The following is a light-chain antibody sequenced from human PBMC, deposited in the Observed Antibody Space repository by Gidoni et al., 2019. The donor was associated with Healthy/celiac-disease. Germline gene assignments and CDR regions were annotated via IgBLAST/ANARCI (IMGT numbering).Light chain of an antibody. V-gene: IGKV4-1*01. CDR1: QSVLYSSNNKNY. J-gene: IGKJ4*01. CDR2: WAS. Sequence: DIVMTQSPDSLDVSLGERATINGKSSQSVLYSSNNKNYLAWYQQKPGPPPKLLIYWASTRESGVPDRFSGSGSGTDFTLTISSLQAEDVAVYYCQQYYSTPLTFGGGTKVEIK. CDR3: QQYYSTPLT.